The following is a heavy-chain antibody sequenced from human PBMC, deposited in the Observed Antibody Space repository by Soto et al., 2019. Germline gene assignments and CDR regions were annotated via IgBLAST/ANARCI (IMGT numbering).Heavy chain of an antibody. J-gene: IGHJ6*02. D-gene: IGHD5-18*01. CDR2: IYPGDSDT. CDR3: ARSGLPDTAMVNYYYYGMDV. V-gene: IGHV5-51*01. Sequence: PGESLKISCKGSGYSFTSYWIGWVRQMPGKGLEWMGIIYPGDSDTRYSPSFQGQVTVSADKSISTAYLQWSSLKASDTAMYYCARSGLPDTAMVNYYYYGMDVWGQGTSVPVSS. CDR1: GYSFTSYW.